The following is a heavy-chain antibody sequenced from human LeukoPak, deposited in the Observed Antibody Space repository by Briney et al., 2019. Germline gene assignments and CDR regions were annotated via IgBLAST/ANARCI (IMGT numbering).Heavy chain of an antibody. CDR3: AKDGDTATFNYYFDY. D-gene: IGHD5-18*01. CDR1: GFTFDDYA. V-gene: IGHV3-9*01. Sequence: GRSLRLSCAASGFTFDDYAMHWVRQAPGKGLEWVSGISWNSGSIGYADSVKGRFTISRDNAKNSLYLQMNSLRAEDTALYYCAKDGDTATFNYYFDYWGQGTLVTVSS. J-gene: IGHJ4*02. CDR2: ISWNSGSI.